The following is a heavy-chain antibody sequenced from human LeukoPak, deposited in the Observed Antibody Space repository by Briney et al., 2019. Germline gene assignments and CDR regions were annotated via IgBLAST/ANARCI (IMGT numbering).Heavy chain of an antibody. CDR3: ARDSSGYGYFDY. Sequence: PGGSLRLSCAASGFTFSSYAMHWVRQAPGKGLEWVAVISYDGSNKYYADSVKGRFTISRDNSKNTLYLQMNSLRDEDTAVYYCARDSSGYGYFDYWGQGTLVTVSS. J-gene: IGHJ4*02. V-gene: IGHV3-30-3*01. CDR2: ISYDGSNK. CDR1: GFTFSSYA. D-gene: IGHD6-19*01.